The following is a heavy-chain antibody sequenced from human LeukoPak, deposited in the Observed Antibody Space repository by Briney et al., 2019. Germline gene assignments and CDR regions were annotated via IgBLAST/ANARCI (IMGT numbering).Heavy chain of an antibody. V-gene: IGHV4-59*12. Sequence: PSETLSLTCTVSGDSISNSYWSWIRQPPGKGLEWIGYIYYSGSTNYNPSLKSRVTISVDTSKNHFSLRLSSVTAADTAMYYCARVIKYYPTLTGYYNSWYFDLWGRGTLVTVSS. CDR2: IYYSGST. CDR1: GDSISNSY. J-gene: IGHJ2*01. D-gene: IGHD3-9*01. CDR3: ARVIKYYPTLTGYYNSWYFDL.